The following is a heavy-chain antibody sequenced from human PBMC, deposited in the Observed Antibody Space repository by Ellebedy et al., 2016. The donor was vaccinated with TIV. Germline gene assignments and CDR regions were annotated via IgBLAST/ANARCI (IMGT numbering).Heavy chain of an antibody. V-gene: IGHV1-69*04. CDR2: IIPILGIA. J-gene: IGHJ4*02. CDR1: GGTFSSYA. CDR3: ARDSYDYVWGSYRPEPFDY. D-gene: IGHD3-16*02. Sequence: AASVKVSCKASGGTFSSYAISWVRQAPGQGLEWMGRIIPILGIANYAQKFQGRVTITADKSTSTAYMELSSLRSEDTAVYYCARDSYDYVWGSYRPEPFDYWGQGTLVTVSS.